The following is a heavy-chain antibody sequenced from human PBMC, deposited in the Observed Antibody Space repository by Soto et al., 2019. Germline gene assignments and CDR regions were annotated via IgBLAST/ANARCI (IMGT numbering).Heavy chain of an antibody. Sequence: PSETLSLTCTVSGGSISSGGYYWSWIRQPPGKGLEWIGEISHSGSTKYDPSLKSRVTISLDTSKNQFSLNLSSVTAADTAVYYCARDDGREHLIDYWGQGTLVTSPQ. CDR3: ARDDGREHLIDY. CDR1: GGSISSGGYY. J-gene: IGHJ4*02. CDR2: ISHSGST. V-gene: IGHV4-39*07.